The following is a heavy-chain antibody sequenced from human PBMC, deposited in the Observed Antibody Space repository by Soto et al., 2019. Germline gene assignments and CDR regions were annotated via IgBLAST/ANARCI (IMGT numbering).Heavy chain of an antibody. V-gene: IGHV1-18*01. Sequence: QVQLVQSGAEVKKPGASVTVSCKASSYTFTNFIISWVRQAPGQGLEWMGWISAYNGDTDSAQNLQGRVTMTTDTSMTTAYMELRGLTSDDTAMYYCARDNYGSSDYWGQGTLVTVSS. CDR3: ARDNYGSSDY. CDR1: SYTFTNFI. CDR2: ISAYNGDT. D-gene: IGHD3-22*01. J-gene: IGHJ4*02.